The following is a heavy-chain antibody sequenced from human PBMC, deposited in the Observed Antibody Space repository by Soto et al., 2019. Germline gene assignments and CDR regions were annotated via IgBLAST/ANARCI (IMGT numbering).Heavy chain of an antibody. D-gene: IGHD2-2*01. J-gene: IGHJ3*01. Sequence: GGPLRLSCAASGFTFSSYAMHWVRKAPGKGLEYVSAISSNGGSTYYANSVKGRFTISRDNSKHTLYLQMGSLRAEDMAVYYCWRSSPNCSSSSCYSRVAFDVWGQGTMVTVSS. V-gene: IGHV3-64*01. CDR1: GFTFSSYA. CDR3: WRSSPNCSSSSCYSRVAFDV. CDR2: ISSNGGST.